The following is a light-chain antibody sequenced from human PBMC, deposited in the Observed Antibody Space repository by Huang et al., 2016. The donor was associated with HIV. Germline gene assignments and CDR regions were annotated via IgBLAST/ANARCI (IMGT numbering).Light chain of an antibody. CDR3: QQYHSDLWT. V-gene: IGKV4-1*01. CDR1: KGVSYNSDSMIY. CDR2: WAS. Sequence: DIVMTQSPDFLAVPLGERATINCKSSKGVSYNSDSMIYVEWFHQKPGQSPKLLFYWASSREACVPDRFSGSGSGTDFTLTISSLQAEDVGVYYCQQYHSDLWTFGQGTRVEIK. J-gene: IGKJ1*01.